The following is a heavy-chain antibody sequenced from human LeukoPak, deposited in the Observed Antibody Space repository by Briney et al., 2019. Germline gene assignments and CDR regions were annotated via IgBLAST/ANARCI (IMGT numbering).Heavy chain of an antibody. CDR2: VSGSGGNI. V-gene: IGHV3-23*01. Sequence: PGGSLRLSCAASGFTFSSYTMSWVRQAPGEGLEWVSGVSGSGGNIHYADSVKGRFTISRDNSKNTLYLQMNSLRAEDTAVYYCAASLPNIVVVPATKGPFGYWGQGALVTVSS. J-gene: IGHJ4*02. D-gene: IGHD2-2*01. CDR3: AASLPNIVVVPATKGPFGY. CDR1: GFTFSSYT.